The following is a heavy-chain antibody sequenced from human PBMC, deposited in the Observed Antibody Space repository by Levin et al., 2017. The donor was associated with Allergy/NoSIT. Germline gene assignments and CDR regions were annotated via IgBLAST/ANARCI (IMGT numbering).Heavy chain of an antibody. J-gene: IGHJ3*02. Sequence: SETLSLTCAVYGGSFSGYYWSWIRQPPGKGLEWIGEINHSGSTNYNPSLKSRVTISVDTSKNQFSLKLSSVTAADTAVYYCAREGTSWYPDAFDIWGQGTMVTVSS. CDR3: AREGTSWYPDAFDI. D-gene: IGHD6-13*01. CDR2: INHSGST. CDR1: GGSFSGYY. V-gene: IGHV4-34*01.